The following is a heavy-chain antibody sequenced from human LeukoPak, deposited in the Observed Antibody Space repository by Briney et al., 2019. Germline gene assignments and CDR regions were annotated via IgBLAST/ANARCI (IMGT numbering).Heavy chain of an antibody. V-gene: IGHV7-4-1*02. CDR3: TRGYYGSGSHSVLGY. D-gene: IGHD3-10*01. CDR1: GYTFTSYA. CDR2: INTNTGNP. J-gene: IGHJ4*02. Sequence: GASVKVSCKASGYTFTSYAMNWVRQAPGQGLEWMGWINTNTGNPTYAQGFTGRFVFSLDTSVSTAYLQISSLKAEDTAVYYCTRGYYGSGSHSVLGYWGQGTLVTVSS.